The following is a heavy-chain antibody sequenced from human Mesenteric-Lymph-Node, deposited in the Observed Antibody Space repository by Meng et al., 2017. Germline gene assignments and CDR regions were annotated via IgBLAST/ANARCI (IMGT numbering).Heavy chain of an antibody. J-gene: IGHJ5*02. D-gene: IGHD7-27*01. CDR2: INHSGST. CDR3: ARNWGTGDSWFDP. CDR1: GGSFSDYY. Sequence: QLHIHQWGTGLLQPSETLPLTCAVYGGSFSDYYWTWIRQPPGKGLEWIGGINHSGSTNYNPSLKSRVTISVETSKNQFSLKLTSVTAADTAVYYCARNWGTGDSWFDPWGPGTLVTAPQ. V-gene: IGHV4-34*01.